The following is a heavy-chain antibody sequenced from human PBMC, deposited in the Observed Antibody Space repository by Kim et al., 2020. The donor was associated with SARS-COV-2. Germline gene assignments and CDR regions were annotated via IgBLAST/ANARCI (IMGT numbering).Heavy chain of an antibody. Sequence: ASVKVSCKASGYTFTSYGISWVRQAPGQGLEWMGWISAYNGNTNYAQKLQGRVTMTTDTSTSTAYMELRSLRSDDTAVYYCARGAPGYDILTGYGFFYGMDVWGQGTTVTVSS. V-gene: IGHV1-18*01. D-gene: IGHD3-9*01. CDR3: ARGAPGYDILTGYGFFYGMDV. CDR2: ISAYNGNT. CDR1: GYTFTSYG. J-gene: IGHJ6*02.